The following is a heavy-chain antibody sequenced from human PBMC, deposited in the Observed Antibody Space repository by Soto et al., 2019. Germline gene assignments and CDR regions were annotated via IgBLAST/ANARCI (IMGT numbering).Heavy chain of an antibody. CDR3: ARGGNSADY. CDR2: IYNSGST. J-gene: IGHJ4*02. Sequence: QVQLQESGPGLVKPSETLSLTCTVSGGSISSYYWSWIRQPAVQGLEWIGRIYNSGSTNYSPSLKGRVTLSIDTSKNQLSLKLSSVTAADTAVYYCARGGNSADYWGKGTLVTVSS. D-gene: IGHD2-21*02. CDR1: GGSISSYY. V-gene: IGHV4-4*07.